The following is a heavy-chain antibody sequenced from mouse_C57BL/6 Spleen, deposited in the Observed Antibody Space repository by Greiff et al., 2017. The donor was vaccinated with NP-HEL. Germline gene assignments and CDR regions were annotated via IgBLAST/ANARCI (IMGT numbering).Heavy chain of an antibody. CDR2: IDPSDSYT. CDR1: GYTFTSYW. J-gene: IGHJ4*01. V-gene: IGHV1-69*01. D-gene: IGHD3-3*01. CDR3: ARGDVGSMDY. Sequence: QVQLQQPGAELVMPGASVKLSCKASGYTFTSYWMHWVKQRPGQGLEWIGEIDPSDSYTNYNQKFKGKSSLPVDKSSSTAYMQLSSLTSEDSAVYYCARGDVGSMDYWGQGTSVTVSS.